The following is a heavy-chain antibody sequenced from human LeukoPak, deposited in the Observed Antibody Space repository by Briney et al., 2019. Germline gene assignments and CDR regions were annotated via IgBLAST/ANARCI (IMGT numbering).Heavy chain of an antibody. Sequence: ASVKVSCKASGYSFTSYGITWVRQAPGQGLDFMGWRSTYNGHTDYAQNFQDRVTITTHTSTSTGDMELRSLRPDDTAMYYCARGSDLDYGGQGPLATVS. CDR3: ARGSDLDY. J-gene: IGHJ4*02. CDR2: RSTYNGHT. D-gene: IGHD3-3*01. CDR1: GYSFTSYG. V-gene: IGHV1-18*01.